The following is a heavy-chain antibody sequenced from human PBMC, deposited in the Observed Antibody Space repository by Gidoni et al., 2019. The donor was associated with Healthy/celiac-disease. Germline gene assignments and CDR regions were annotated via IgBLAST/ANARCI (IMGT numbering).Heavy chain of an antibody. V-gene: IGHV3-23*01. CDR1: GFTFSSYA. Sequence: EVQLLESGGGLVQPGGSLRLSCAASGFTFSSYAMHWVRQAPGKGLEWVSAISGSGGSTYYADSVKGRFTISRDNSKNTLYLQMNSLRAEDTAVYYCASEAPAPYCSSTSCFDYWGQGTLVTVSS. J-gene: IGHJ4*02. CDR2: ISGSGGST. CDR3: ASEAPAPYCSSTSCFDY. D-gene: IGHD2-2*01.